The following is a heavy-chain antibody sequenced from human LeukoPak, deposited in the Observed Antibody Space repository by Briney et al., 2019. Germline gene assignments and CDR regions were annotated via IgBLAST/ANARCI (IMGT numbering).Heavy chain of an antibody. CDR2: IYYSGST. D-gene: IGHD5-18*01. J-gene: IGHJ6*02. V-gene: IGHV4-39*07. CDR1: GGSISSSSYY. CDR3: ARAGRGYSYGPTVPYYYGMDV. Sequence: PSETLSLTCTVSGGSISSSSYYWGWIRQPPGRGLEWIGSIYYSGSTYYNPSLKSRVTISVDTSKNQFSLKLSSVTAADTAVYYCARAGRGYSYGPTVPYYYGMDVWGQGTTVTVSS.